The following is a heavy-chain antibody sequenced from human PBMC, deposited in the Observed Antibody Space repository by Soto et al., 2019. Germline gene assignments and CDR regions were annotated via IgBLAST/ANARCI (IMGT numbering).Heavy chain of an antibody. J-gene: IGHJ5*02. CDR1: GFTFSSYA. V-gene: IGHV3-23*01. D-gene: IGHD6-13*01. Sequence: EVQLLESGGGLVQPGGSLRLSCAASGFTFSSYAMSWVRQAPGQGLEWVSAISGSGGSTYYADSVKGRFTISRDNSKNTLYLQMNSLRAEDTAGYYCAKVIAAAGTGYWFDPWGQGTLVTVSS. CDR3: AKVIAAAGTGYWFDP. CDR2: ISGSGGST.